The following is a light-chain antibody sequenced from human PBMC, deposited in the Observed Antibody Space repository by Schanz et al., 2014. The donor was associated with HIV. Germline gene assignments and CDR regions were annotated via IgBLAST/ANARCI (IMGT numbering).Light chain of an antibody. V-gene: IGKV2-28*01. Sequence: DIVMTQSPLSLPVTPGEPASISCRSSQSLLHSNGYNYLDWYLQKPGQSPQLLIYLGSNRASGVPDRFSGSGSGTNFTLKISRVEADDVGVYFCMQRIEFPFTFGPGTKVDIK. CDR2: LGS. J-gene: IGKJ3*01. CDR1: QSLLHSNGYNY. CDR3: MQRIEFPFT.